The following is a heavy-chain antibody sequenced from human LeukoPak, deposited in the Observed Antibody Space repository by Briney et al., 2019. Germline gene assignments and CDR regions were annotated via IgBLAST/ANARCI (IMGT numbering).Heavy chain of an antibody. CDR1: GFTFTTYW. CDR2: IKQDGTEK. J-gene: IGHJ6*03. CDR3: ATGFFYFYYMDV. Sequence: GGSLRLSCAASGFTFTTYWMSWVRQAPGKGLEWVANIKQDGTEKYYVDSVKGRFTISRDNAKNSLYLQMNSLRAEDTAVYYCATGFFYFYYMDVWGKGTTVTISS. D-gene: IGHD1-1*01. V-gene: IGHV3-7*01.